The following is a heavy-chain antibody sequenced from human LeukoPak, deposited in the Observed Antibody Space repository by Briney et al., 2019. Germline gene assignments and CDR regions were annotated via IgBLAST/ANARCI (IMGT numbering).Heavy chain of an antibody. D-gene: IGHD6-13*01. CDR1: GFTFISFW. Sequence: GGSLRLSCAAPGFTFISFWMTWVRQSPGKGLEWVANINRDGTKTTYVDSVKGRFTISRDNAKNSLFLHMSSLRAEDTAVYYCATAPAAADSSWGQGTLVAVSS. CDR2: INRDGTKT. CDR3: ATAPAAADSS. V-gene: IGHV3-7*01. J-gene: IGHJ5*02.